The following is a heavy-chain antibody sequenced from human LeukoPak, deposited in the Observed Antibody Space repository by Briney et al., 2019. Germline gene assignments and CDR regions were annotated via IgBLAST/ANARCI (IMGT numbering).Heavy chain of an antibody. Sequence: SVKVSCKXSGYTFTSYGISWVQQAPGQGLEWMGRMGAYNGNTNYAQKFQGRVTMTTDTSTSTAYMELRSLRSDDAAVYYCARGLGDIVVVPAAISLPWGQGTLGTVSS. CDR3: ARGLGDIVVVPAAISLP. CDR1: GYTFTSYG. CDR2: MGAYNGNT. J-gene: IGHJ5*02. D-gene: IGHD2-2*01. V-gene: IGHV1-18*01.